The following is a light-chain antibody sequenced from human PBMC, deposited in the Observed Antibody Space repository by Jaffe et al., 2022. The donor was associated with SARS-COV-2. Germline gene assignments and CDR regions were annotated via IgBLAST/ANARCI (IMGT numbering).Light chain of an antibody. J-gene: IGLJ3*02. Sequence: QSALTQPASVSGSPGQSITISCTGTSSDVGAYNYVSWYQQHPGKAPKLMLYDVSDRPSGVSNRFSGSKSGNTASLTISGLQAEDEADYYCSSYTSSYTSVFGGGTKLTVL. CDR1: SSDVGAYNY. V-gene: IGLV2-14*01. CDR2: DVS. CDR3: SSYTSSYTSV.